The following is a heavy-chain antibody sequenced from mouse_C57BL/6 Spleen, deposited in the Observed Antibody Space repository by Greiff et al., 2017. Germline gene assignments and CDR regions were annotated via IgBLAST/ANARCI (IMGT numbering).Heavy chain of an antibody. Sequence: QVQLKQSGAELVKPGASVKVSCKASGYTFTSYWMHWVKQRPGQGLGWIGSIHPSDSDTIYYQKFKGKATLTVDKSSSTAYMQLSSLTSEDSAVYYYAIGAYYSNYEGYWWFDVWGTGTTVTVSS. CDR2: IHPSDSDT. D-gene: IGHD2-5*01. J-gene: IGHJ1*03. CDR3: AIGAYYSNYEGYWWFDV. CDR1: GYTFTSYW. V-gene: IGHV1-74*01.